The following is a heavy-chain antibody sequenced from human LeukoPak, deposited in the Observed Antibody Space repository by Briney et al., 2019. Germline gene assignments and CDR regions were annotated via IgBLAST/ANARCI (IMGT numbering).Heavy chain of an antibody. Sequence: ASVKVSCKVSGYTLTELSMHWVRQAPGKGLEWMGGFDPEDGETIYAQKFQGRVTMTEDTSTGTAYMELSSLRPEDTAVYYCATVAGYCSSTSCPRARWFDPWGQGTLVTVSS. J-gene: IGHJ5*02. V-gene: IGHV1-24*01. CDR2: FDPEDGET. CDR1: GYTLTELS. D-gene: IGHD2-2*01. CDR3: ATVAGYCSSTSCPRARWFDP.